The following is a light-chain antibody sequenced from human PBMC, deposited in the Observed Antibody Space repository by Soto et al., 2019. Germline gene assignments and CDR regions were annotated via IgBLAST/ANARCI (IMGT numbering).Light chain of an antibody. J-gene: IGKJ2*01. CDR1: QSISSW. Sequence: DIQMTQSPSTLSATAGDRVTITCRASQSISSWLAWYQHKPGKAPKLLIYDASNLDSGVPSRFSGSGSGTEFSLTISNLQPDDCATYYCQQYETWPPFTFGQGT. V-gene: IGKV1-5*01. CDR2: DAS. CDR3: QQYETWPPFT.